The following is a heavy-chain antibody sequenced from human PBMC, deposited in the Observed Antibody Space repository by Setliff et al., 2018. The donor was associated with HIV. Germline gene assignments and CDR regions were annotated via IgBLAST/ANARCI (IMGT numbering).Heavy chain of an antibody. Sequence: PSETLSLTCTVSGGSFSTYYWSWIRQPAGEGPEYIGRVHSTGTTIYNPSLKSRVTMTVDASKNQLSLKLRSMTAADTAVYYCARARITMIGGRLEPYAFDRWGQGTKVTVSS. D-gene: IGHD3-10*01. V-gene: IGHV4-4*07. CDR3: ARARITMIGGRLEPYAFDR. CDR1: GGSFSTYY. J-gene: IGHJ3*01. CDR2: VHSTGTT.